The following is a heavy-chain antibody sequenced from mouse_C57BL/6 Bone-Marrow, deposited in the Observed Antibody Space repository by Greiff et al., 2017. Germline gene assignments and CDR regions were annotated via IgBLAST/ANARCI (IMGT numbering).Heavy chain of an antibody. V-gene: IGHV1-64*01. CDR1: GYTFTSYW. CDR3: ARREIPLNTRFDY. D-gene: IGHD5-1-1*01. Sequence: QVQLQQPGAELVKPGASVKLSCKASGYTFTSYWMHWVKQRPGQGLEWIGMIHPNSGSTNYNEKFKSKATLTVDKSSSTAYMQLSSLTSEDSAVYYCARREIPLNTRFDYWGQGTTLTVSS. J-gene: IGHJ2*01. CDR2: IHPNSGST.